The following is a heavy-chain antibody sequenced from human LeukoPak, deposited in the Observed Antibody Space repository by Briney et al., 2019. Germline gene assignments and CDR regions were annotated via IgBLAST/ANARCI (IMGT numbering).Heavy chain of an antibody. J-gene: IGHJ4*02. CDR2: INPKNGGT. CDR3: ARDLAFNVPYSSGHSH. D-gene: IGHD3-22*01. Sequence: ASVKVACKASGYTFTDYYMRWVRQAPGQGLERMGWINPKNGGTNYAQKFHGRVTMTRDTSISTVYMVLSRLTSDDTAVYYCARDLAFNVPYSSGHSHWGQGTLVTVSS. CDR1: GYTFTDYY. V-gene: IGHV1-2*02.